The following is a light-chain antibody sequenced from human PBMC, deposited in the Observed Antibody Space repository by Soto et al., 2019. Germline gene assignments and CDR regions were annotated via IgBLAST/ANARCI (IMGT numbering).Light chain of an antibody. CDR3: QQSYSFPPIT. CDR1: QSISKY. V-gene: IGKV1-39*01. J-gene: IGKJ5*01. CDR2: TAS. Sequence: DIQMTQSPSSLSASVGDRVXXXXXXSQSISKYLNWYQQKPGKAPXLLIYTASSLQSGVPSRFSGSGSGTDFTLTISSLQPEDFATYYCQQSYSFPPITFGQGTRLEIK.